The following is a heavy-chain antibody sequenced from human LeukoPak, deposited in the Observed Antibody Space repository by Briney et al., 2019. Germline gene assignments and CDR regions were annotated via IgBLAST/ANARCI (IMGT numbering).Heavy chain of an antibody. CDR1: GVSISSYY. D-gene: IGHD6-13*01. V-gene: IGHV4-59*12. CDR2: IYYSGST. J-gene: IGHJ4*02. Sequence: PSETLSLTCTVSGVSISSYYWSWIRQPPGKGLEWIGYIYYSGSTNYNPSLKSRVSISVDTSKNQFSLKLSSVTDAATDVYNCARGSSWLDYWGQGPLVPVSS. CDR3: ARGSSWLDY.